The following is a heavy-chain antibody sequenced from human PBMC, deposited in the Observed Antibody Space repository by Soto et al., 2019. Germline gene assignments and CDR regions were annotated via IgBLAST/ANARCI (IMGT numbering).Heavy chain of an antibody. CDR3: AKGRGGSGSLTPRVDF. CDR1: GFTFNNYA. J-gene: IGHJ4*02. Sequence: EVQLLESGGGLVQPGGSLRLSCAASGFTFNNYAMTWVRQAPGKGLEWVSAISGGGDTTSYADSVKGRFTVSRDGSKTPLYLQMRSLSAEDTALYYCAKGRGGSGSLTPRVDFWGQGTLVTVSS. CDR2: ISGGGDTT. V-gene: IGHV3-23*01. D-gene: IGHD3-10*01.